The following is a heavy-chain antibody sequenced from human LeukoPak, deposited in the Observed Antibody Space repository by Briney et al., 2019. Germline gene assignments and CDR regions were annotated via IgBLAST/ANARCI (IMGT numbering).Heavy chain of an antibody. CDR3: ARWGSSSGLDH. D-gene: IGHD6-6*01. J-gene: IGHJ5*02. Sequence: ASVKVSCKASGYTFTGYYMNWVRQAPGQGLEWMGWINPNSGATNYVQKFQGRVTMTRDTSISTGYMELSRLTSDDTAVYYCARWGSSSGLDHWGQGTLVTVSS. V-gene: IGHV1-2*02. CDR1: GYTFTGYY. CDR2: INPNSGAT.